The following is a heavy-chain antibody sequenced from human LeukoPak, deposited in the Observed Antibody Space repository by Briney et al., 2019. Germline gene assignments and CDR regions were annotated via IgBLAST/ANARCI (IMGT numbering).Heavy chain of an antibody. V-gene: IGHV4-59*01. CDR1: GGSISSYY. CDR2: IYYSGST. J-gene: IGHJ4*02. CDR3: ARGGAIAATIYSY. Sequence: SETLSLTCTVSGGSISSYYWSWIRRPPGKGLEWIGYIYYSGSTNYNPSLKSRLNISVDTSKNQFSLNLSSVTAADTAVYYCARGGAIAATIYSYWGQGTLVTVPS. D-gene: IGHD5-12*01.